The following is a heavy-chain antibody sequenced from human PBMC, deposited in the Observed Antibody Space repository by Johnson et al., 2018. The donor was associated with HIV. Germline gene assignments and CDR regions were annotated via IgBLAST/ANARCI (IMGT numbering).Heavy chain of an antibody. D-gene: IGHD3-22*01. CDR1: GFTFRSYA. J-gene: IGHJ3*02. V-gene: IGHV3-30*07. Sequence: QVQLVESGGGLVQPGGSLRFSCAASGFTFRSYAMHWVRQAPGKGLEWVAVISYDGSNKYYADSVKGRFTISRDNSKNTLYLQMNSLRAEDTAVFYCSRERVWYYDSSGDVAFDIWGQGTLVTVSS. CDR3: SRERVWYYDSSGDVAFDI. CDR2: ISYDGSNK.